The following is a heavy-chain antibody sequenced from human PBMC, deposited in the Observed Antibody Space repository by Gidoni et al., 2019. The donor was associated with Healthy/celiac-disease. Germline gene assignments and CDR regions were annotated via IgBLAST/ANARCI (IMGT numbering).Heavy chain of an antibody. J-gene: IGHJ4*02. V-gene: IGHV3-43*01. Sequence: EVQLVESGGVVVQPGGSLSLSCAASGLTFDVYTMPWFREAPGTGLEWVSLISWDGGSTYYADSVKGRFTISRDNSKNSLYLQMNSLRTEDTALYYCAKDAHGQQRLPGGLYWGQGTLVTVSS. CDR3: AKDAHGQQRLPGGLY. D-gene: IGHD6-13*01. CDR1: GLTFDVYT. CDR2: ISWDGGST.